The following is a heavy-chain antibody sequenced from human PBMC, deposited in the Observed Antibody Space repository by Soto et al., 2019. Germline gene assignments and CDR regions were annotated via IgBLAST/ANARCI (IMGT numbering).Heavy chain of an antibody. CDR2: IYYSGST. J-gene: IGHJ5*02. CDR3: ARGRGYYGSGSYYPFGVWFDP. Sequence: ASETLSLTCTVSGGSISSYYWSWIRQPPGKGLEWIGYIYYSGSTNYNPSLKSRVTISVDTSKNQFSLKLSSVTAADTAVYYCARGRGYYGSGSYYPFGVWFDPWGQGTLVTVSS. V-gene: IGHV4-59*01. D-gene: IGHD3-10*01. CDR1: GGSISSYY.